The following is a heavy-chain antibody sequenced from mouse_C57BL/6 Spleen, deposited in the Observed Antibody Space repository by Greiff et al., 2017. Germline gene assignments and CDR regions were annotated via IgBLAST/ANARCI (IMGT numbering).Heavy chain of an antibody. CDR2: ISNGGGST. CDR3: ARHAYYSNLYYAMDY. CDR1: GFTFSDYY. J-gene: IGHJ4*01. D-gene: IGHD2-5*01. V-gene: IGHV5-12*01. Sequence: EVQRVESGGGLVQPGGSLKLSCAASGFTFSDYYMYWVRQTPEKRLEWVAYISNGGGSTYYPDTVKGRFTISRDNAKNTLYLQMSRLKSEDTAMYYCARHAYYSNLYYAMDYWGQGTSVTVSS.